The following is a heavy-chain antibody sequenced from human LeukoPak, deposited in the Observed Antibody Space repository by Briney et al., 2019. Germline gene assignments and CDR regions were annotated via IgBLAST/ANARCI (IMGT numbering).Heavy chain of an antibody. J-gene: IGHJ5*02. CDR3: ARVGPSPKRSMVRGVTPYNWFDP. Sequence: GGSLRLSCAASGFTFSGCAMSWVRQAPGKGLEWVSAISGSGISTYYADSVKGRFTISRDNSKNTLYLQMNSLRAEDTAVYYCARVGPSPKRSMVRGVTPYNWFDPWGQGTLVTVSS. V-gene: IGHV3-23*01. D-gene: IGHD3-10*01. CDR2: ISGSGIST. CDR1: GFTFSGCA.